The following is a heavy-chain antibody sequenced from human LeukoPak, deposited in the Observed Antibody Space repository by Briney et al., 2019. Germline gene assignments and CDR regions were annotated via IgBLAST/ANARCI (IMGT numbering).Heavy chain of an antibody. J-gene: IGHJ4*02. CDR2: IKPDGSEK. CDR1: GFTFSGYW. CDR3: ARDRIQLWSHDY. V-gene: IGHV3-7*04. Sequence: PGGSLRLSCAASGFTFSGYWMSWVRQAPGKGLVWVANIKPDGSEKYYVDSVKGRFTISRENAKNSLYLQMNSLRAEDTAVYYCARDRIQLWSHDYWGQGTLVTVSS. D-gene: IGHD5-18*01.